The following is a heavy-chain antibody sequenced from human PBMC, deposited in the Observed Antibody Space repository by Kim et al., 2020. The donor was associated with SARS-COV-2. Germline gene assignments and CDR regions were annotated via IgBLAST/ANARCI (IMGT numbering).Heavy chain of an antibody. CDR2: IYYSGST. J-gene: IGHJ4*02. CDR3: ARVFEAGPRPRYYIDY. V-gene: IGHV4-31*03. D-gene: IGHD2-2*01. CDR1: GASIRTTGYY. Sequence: SETLSLTCTASGASIRTTGYYWIWLRQHPGKGLEWIVYIYYSGSTYYNPALKSRVIISVNTSQNQFPLNLSSVTAADPAVFYCARVFEAGPRPRYYIDYWGQETLGTVPS.